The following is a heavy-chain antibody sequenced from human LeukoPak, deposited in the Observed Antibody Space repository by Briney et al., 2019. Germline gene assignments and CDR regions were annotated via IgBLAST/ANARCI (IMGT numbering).Heavy chain of an antibody. CDR2: IHYSGNT. D-gene: IGHD1-1*01. J-gene: IGHJ5*01. Sequence: SETLSLTCSVSGGSISTYYWSWIRQPPGKGLEWIGYIHYSGNTNYNPSLKSRVTISVDTSKNQFSLKVSSATAADTAVYYCAREGTAGTNLNWFDSWGQGTLVTVSS. CDR3: AREGTAGTNLNWFDS. V-gene: IGHV4-59*01. CDR1: GGSISTYY.